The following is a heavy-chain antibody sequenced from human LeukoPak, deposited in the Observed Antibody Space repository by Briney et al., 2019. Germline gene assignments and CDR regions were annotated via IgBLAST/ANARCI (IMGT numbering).Heavy chain of an antibody. J-gene: IGHJ4*02. CDR3: ARDCSSTSCYEDFDY. CDR1: GFTFSSYW. CDR2: INSDGSST. D-gene: IGHD2-2*01. Sequence: PGGSLRLSCAASGFTFSSYWMHWVRQAPGKGLVWVSRINSDGSSTSYADSVKGRFTISRDNAKNTLYLQMNSLRAEDTAVYYCARDCSSTSCYEDFDYWSQGTLVTVSS. V-gene: IGHV3-74*01.